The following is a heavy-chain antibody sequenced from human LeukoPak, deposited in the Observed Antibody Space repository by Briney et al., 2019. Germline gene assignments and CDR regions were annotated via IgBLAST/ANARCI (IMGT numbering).Heavy chain of an antibody. CDR2: ISYDGDKQ. CDR3: AKDLYSAVLTSSSAFDY. D-gene: IGHD6-6*01. J-gene: IGHJ4*02. V-gene: IGHV3-30-3*01. Sequence: GGSLRLSCAATGFTFNTFAMHWVRQAPGKGLEWLGLISYDGDKQIYPASVKGRFSFSRDNSKNTPYLQMNSLRAEDTAVYYCAKDLYSAVLTSSSAFDYWGQGTLVTVSS. CDR1: GFTFNTFA.